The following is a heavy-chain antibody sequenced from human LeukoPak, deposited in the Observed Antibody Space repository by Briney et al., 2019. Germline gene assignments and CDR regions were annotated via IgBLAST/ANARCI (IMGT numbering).Heavy chain of an antibody. CDR3: AKDSLYDILTGYYSD. CDR2: ISWNSGSI. D-gene: IGHD3-9*01. Sequence: PGGSLRLSCAASGFTFDDYAMHWVRQAPGKGLEWVSGISWNSGSIGYADSVKGRFTISRDNAKNSLYLQMNSLRAEDTALYYCAKDSLYDILTGYYSDWGQGTLVTVSS. J-gene: IGHJ4*02. V-gene: IGHV3-9*01. CDR1: GFTFDDYA.